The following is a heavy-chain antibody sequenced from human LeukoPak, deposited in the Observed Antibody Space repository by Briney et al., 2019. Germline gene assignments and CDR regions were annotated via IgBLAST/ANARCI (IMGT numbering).Heavy chain of an antibody. Sequence: SETLSLTCTVPGGSISNYYWSWIRQPPRPGLEWIGYISDRGSTSYTPSLKSRVTISVDTSKNQFSLKLSSVTAADTAVYYCARFGPITGYGMDVWGQGTTVTVSS. CDR3: ARFGPITGYGMDV. CDR2: ISDRGST. CDR1: GGSISNYY. D-gene: IGHD3-10*01. J-gene: IGHJ6*02. V-gene: IGHV4-59*01.